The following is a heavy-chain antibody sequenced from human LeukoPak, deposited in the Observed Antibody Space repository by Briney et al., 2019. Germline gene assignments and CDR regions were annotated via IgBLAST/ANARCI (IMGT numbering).Heavy chain of an antibody. CDR2: ISAYNGNT. Sequence: ASVRVSCKASGYTFTSYGISWVRQAPGQGLERMGWISAYNGNTNYAQKLQGRVTMTTDTSTSTAYMELRSLRSDDTAVYYCARDLVVTAPSDAFDIWGQGTMVTVSS. V-gene: IGHV1-18*01. CDR3: ARDLVVTAPSDAFDI. J-gene: IGHJ3*02. D-gene: IGHD2-21*02. CDR1: GYTFTSYG.